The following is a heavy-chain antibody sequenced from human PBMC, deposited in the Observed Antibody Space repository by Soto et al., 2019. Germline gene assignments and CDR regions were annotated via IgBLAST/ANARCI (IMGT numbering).Heavy chain of an antibody. CDR1: GFTFSSYA. CDR2: ISGSGGST. D-gene: IGHD6-19*01. V-gene: IGHV3-23*01. J-gene: IGHJ4*02. Sequence: AGGSGLSCAASGFTFSSYAMSWVRQAPGKGLEWVSAISGSGGSTYYADSVKGRFTISRDNSKNTLYLQMNSLRAEDTAVYYCAKDRGMGSGWAFDYWGQGTLVTVSS. CDR3: AKDRGMGSGWAFDY.